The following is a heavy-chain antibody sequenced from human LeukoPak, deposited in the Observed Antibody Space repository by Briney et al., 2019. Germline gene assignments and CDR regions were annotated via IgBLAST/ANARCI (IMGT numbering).Heavy chain of an antibody. J-gene: IGHJ5*02. CDR1: GGSFSGYY. D-gene: IGHD3-3*01. CDR2: INHSGST. CDR3: ARGHDFWSGFWFDP. V-gene: IGHV4-34*01. Sequence: SETLSLTYAVYGGSFSGYYWSWIRQPPGKGLEWIGEINHSGSTNYNPSLKSRVTISVDTSKNQFSLKLSSVTAADTAVYYCARGHDFWSGFWFDPWGQGTLVTVCS.